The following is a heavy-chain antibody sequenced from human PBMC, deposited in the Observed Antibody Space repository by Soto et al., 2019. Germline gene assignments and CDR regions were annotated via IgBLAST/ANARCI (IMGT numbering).Heavy chain of an antibody. V-gene: IGHV1-3*01. CDR2: INVGNGNT. CDR1: GYTFTSYN. J-gene: IGHJ4*02. Sequence: QVQFVQSGAEVKKPGASVKVSCKTPGYTFTSYNIHWVRQAPGQRLEWMGWINVGNGNTRYSQKFQGRLPLTSDTPGNTAYLELNSLISADTAVYYCATPQVYDGCLDSWGQGTLVTVSS. CDR3: ATPQVYDGCLDS. D-gene: IGHD3-22*01.